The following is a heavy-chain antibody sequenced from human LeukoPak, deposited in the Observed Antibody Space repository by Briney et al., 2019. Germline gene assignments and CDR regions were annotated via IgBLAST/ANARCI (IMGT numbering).Heavy chain of an antibody. CDR3: AKRGVVIRVILVGFQKEAYYFAT. J-gene: IGHJ4*02. D-gene: IGHD3-22*01. CDR1: GFTFSSYS. V-gene: IGHV3-15*01. Sequence: GGSLRHSCAASGFTFSSYSLNWVRQAPGKGLEWVGRIKSKTDGGTTDYAAPVKGRFTISRDDSKNTLYLQMNSLKTEDTAVYFCAKRGVVIRVILVGFQKEAYYFATWGQGALVTVSS. CDR2: IKSKTDGGTT.